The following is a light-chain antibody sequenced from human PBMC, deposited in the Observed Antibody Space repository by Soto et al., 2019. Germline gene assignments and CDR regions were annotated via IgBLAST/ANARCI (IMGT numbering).Light chain of an antibody. J-gene: IGKJ1*01. CDR2: YAS. V-gene: IGKV3-11*01. CDR1: QSVVTY. Sequence: EIVLTQSPATLSLSPGERATLSCRASQSVVTYLAWFQHKPGQAPRLLIYYASNRVSGIPARFSGSGSGTDFTLTIRSLEPEDAAVYYCQQRNSWPRPFGPGTKVEIK. CDR3: QQRNSWPRP.